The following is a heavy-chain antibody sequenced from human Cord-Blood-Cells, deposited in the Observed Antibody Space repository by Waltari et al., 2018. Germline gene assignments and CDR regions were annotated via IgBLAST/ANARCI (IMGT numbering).Heavy chain of an antibody. CDR3: ASLGVYGSDAFDI. V-gene: IGHV3-53*01. Sequence: EVQLVESGGGLIQPGGSLRLSCAASGFTVSSNYMSWVRQAPGKGLGWVSVIYSGGSTYDADSVKGRFTISRDNSKNTLYLQMNSLRAEDTAVYYCASLGVYGSDAFDIWGQGTMVTVSS. CDR1: GFTVSSNY. D-gene: IGHD3-16*01. J-gene: IGHJ3*02. CDR2: IYSGGST.